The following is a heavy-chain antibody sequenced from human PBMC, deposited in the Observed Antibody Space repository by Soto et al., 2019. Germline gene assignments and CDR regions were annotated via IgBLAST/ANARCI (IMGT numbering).Heavy chain of an antibody. J-gene: IGHJ4*02. D-gene: IGHD3-9*01. CDR3: ARAPYYDILTGMRWSYYFDS. Sequence: PSQILCRTCDVSGTPIGSRGFYFLWKRQAPGKGLEWIGYIYHTGKTNYSPSLRSRTTISSDTSRNQFSLKVNSVTAADTAVYYCARAPYYDILTGMRWSYYFDSCGQGIQVTVPS. CDR2: IYHTGKT. CDR1: GTPIGSRGFY. V-gene: IGHV4-61*08.